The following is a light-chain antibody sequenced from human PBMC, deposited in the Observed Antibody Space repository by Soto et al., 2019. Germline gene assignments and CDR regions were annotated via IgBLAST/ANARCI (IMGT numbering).Light chain of an antibody. CDR3: CSYAGSYTLV. J-gene: IGLJ2*01. V-gene: IGLV2-11*01. Sequence: QSVLTQPRSVSGSPGQSVTLSCTGTSSDVGGYHYVSWYQHHPGKAPKIIMYDVNKRPSGVPDRFSGSKSGNTASLTISGLQTEDEADYYCCSYAGSYTLVFGGGTKRTVL. CDR1: SSDVGGYHY. CDR2: DVN.